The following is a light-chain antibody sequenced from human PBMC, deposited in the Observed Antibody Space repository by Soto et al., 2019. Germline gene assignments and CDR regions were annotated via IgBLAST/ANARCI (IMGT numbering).Light chain of an antibody. CDR1: QSVLYSSNHKHY. CDR2: WAS. J-gene: IGKJ4*01. V-gene: IGKV4-1*01. CDR3: QQYYSTPPT. Sequence: DIVMTQSPDSLAVSLGERATINCKSSQSVLYSSNHKHYLAWYQQKPGQPPQLLIFWASTRESGVPDRFSGSGSGTDFPLTISSLQAEDVAVYYCQQYYSTPPTFGGGTKVDQT.